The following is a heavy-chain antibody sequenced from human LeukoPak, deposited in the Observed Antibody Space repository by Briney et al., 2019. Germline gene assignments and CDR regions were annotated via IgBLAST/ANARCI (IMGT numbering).Heavy chain of an antibody. CDR3: AKDRVTAAGYYFAY. Sequence: GGSLRLSCVASGFTVSDNYMSWVRQAPGKGLEWVSILYSGGATNYPESVKGRFTISRDNSKNTLYLQMTSLRAGDTAVYYCAKDRVTAAGYYFAYWGQGTLVTVSS. D-gene: IGHD6-13*01. CDR1: GFTVSDNY. CDR2: LYSGGAT. V-gene: IGHV3-53*05. J-gene: IGHJ4*02.